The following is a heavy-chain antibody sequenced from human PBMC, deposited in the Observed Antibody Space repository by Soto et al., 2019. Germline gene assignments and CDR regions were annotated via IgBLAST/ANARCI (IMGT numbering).Heavy chain of an antibody. V-gene: IGHV3-33*01. D-gene: IGHD4-17*01. CDR3: ARDPELTTVTYGDHYGMDV. Sequence: GGSLRLSCAASGFTFSSYGMHWVRQAPGKGLEWVAVIWYDGSNKYYADSVKGRFTISRDNSKNTLYLQMNSLRAEDTAVYYCARDPELTTVTYGDHYGMDVWGQGTTVTVSS. J-gene: IGHJ6*02. CDR2: IWYDGSNK. CDR1: GFTFSSYG.